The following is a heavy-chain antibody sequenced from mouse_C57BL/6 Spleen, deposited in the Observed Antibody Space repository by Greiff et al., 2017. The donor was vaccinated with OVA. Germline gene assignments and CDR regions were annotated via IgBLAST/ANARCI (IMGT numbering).Heavy chain of an antibody. J-gene: IGHJ2*01. CDR2: IDTSDSYT. CDR1: GYTFTSYW. Sequence: QVQLQQPGAELVMPGASVKLSCKASGYTFTSYWMHWVKQRPGQGLEWIGEIDTSDSYTNYNPKFKGKSTLTVDKSSSTAYRQLSGLTSEDAAVYYWARRGSNYLYYLDYWGQGTTLTVAS. CDR3: ARRGSNYLYYLDY. V-gene: IGHV1-69*01. D-gene: IGHD2-5*01.